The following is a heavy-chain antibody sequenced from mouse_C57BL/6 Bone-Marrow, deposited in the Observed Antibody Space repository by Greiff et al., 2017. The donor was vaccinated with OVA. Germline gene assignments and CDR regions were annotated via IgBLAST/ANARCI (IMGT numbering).Heavy chain of an antibody. CDR3: AKKGDYYGSSLWYFEV. Sequence: QVQLKESGPGLVQPSQSLSITCTVSGFSLTSYGVHWVRQSPGKGLEWLGVIWRGGSTDYNAAFMSRLSITKDNYKGHVFYKMNRLQADDTAIYYGAKKGDYYGSSLWYFEVWGTGTTVTVAS. V-gene: IGHV2-5*01. CDR2: IWRGGST. J-gene: IGHJ1*03. CDR1: GFSLTSYG. D-gene: IGHD1-1*01.